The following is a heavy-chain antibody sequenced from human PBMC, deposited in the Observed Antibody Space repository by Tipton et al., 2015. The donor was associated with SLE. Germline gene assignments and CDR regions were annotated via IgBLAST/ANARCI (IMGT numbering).Heavy chain of an antibody. CDR2: ISGSGGST. CDR3: ARDKRHYDSSGYYFDY. Sequence: SLRLSCAASGFTFSSHAMSWVRQAPGKGLEWVSVISGSGGSTYYADSVKGRFTISRDNSKNTLSVQMNSLRAEDTAVYYCARDKRHYDSSGYYFDYWGQGTLVTVSS. D-gene: IGHD3-22*01. CDR1: GFTFSSHA. J-gene: IGHJ4*02. V-gene: IGHV3-23*01.